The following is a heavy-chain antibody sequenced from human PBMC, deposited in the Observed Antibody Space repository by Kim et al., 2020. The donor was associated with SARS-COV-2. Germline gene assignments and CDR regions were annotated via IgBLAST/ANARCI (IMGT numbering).Heavy chain of an antibody. D-gene: IGHD5-18*01. CDR2: INPNSGGT. Sequence: ASVKVSCKASGYNFTGYYMHWVRQAPGQGLEWMGRINPNSGGTNYAQKFQGRVTMTRDTSISTAYMELSRLRSDDTAVYYCARDPGYSYGHDYYYYGMDVWGQGTTVTVSS. CDR1: GYNFTGYY. CDR3: ARDPGYSYGHDYYYYGMDV. J-gene: IGHJ6*02. V-gene: IGHV1-2*06.